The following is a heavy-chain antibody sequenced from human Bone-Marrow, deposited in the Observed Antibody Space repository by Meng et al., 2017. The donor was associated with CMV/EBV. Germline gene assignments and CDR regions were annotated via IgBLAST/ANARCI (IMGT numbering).Heavy chain of an antibody. CDR2: ICTDGTT. J-gene: IGHJ4*02. CDR1: GFTFSSYS. CDR3: VVGHDSRKVAY. V-gene: IGHV3-53*01. D-gene: IGHD2-15*01. Sequence: GESLKISCAASGFTFSSYSMNWVRQAPGKGLEWLSVICTDGTTHYADPVKGRFVISTDNSMKNLFLQMNNLRAEDTAIYYCVVGHDSRKVAYWGQGTLVTVSS.